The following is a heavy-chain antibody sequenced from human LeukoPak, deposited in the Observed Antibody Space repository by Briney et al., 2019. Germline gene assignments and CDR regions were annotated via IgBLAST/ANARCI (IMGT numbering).Heavy chain of an antibody. CDR1: GYTFTSYD. V-gene: IGHV1-8*01. J-gene: IGHJ4*02. D-gene: IGHD4-23*01. Sequence: ASVKVSCKASGYTFTSYDINWVRQATGQGLEWMGWMNPNSGNTGYAQKFQGRVTMTRNTSISTAYMELSSLRSEDTAVYYCVTTVVTPGVTDYWGQGTLVTVSS. CDR2: MNPNSGNT. CDR3: VTTVVTPGVTDY.